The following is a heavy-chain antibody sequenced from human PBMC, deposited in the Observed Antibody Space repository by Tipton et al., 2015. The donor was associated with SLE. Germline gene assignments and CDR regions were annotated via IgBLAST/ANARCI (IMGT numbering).Heavy chain of an antibody. D-gene: IGHD6-19*01. CDR2: ISGGGVST. CDR1: GFTFSSYA. Sequence: SLRLSCDASGFTFSSYAMSWVRQAPGEGLEWVSSISGGGVSTYYADSVKGRFTISRDNSKSTLYLQMNSLRAEDTAVYYCTTSGWPRDYWGQGTLVTVSS. V-gene: IGHV3-23*01. J-gene: IGHJ4*02. CDR3: TTSGWPRDY.